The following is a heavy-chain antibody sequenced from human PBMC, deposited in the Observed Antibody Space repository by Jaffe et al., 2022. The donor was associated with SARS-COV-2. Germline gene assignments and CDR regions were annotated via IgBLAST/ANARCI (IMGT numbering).Heavy chain of an antibody. CDR2: IYSGGST. CDR1: GFTVSSNY. J-gene: IGHJ6*02. D-gene: IGHD4-17*01. V-gene: IGHV3-53*01. Sequence: EVQLVESGGGLIQPGGSLRLSCAASGFTVSSNYMSWVRQAPGKGLEWVSVIYSGGSTYYADSVKGRFTISRDNSKNTLYLQMNSLRAEDTAVYYCARDRRVFDYGKGGMDVWGQGTTVTVSS. CDR3: ARDRRVFDYGKGGMDV.